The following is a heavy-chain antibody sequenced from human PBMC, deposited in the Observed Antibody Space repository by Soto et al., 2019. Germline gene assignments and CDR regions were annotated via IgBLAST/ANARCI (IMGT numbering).Heavy chain of an antibody. V-gene: IGHV3-11*01. CDR1: GFTFSDYY. J-gene: IGHJ4*02. CDR3: STEYTY. CDR2: ISSSGNTI. Sequence: PXXSLRLSFASCGFTFSDYYMTWLLEAPGKGLEWVSYISSSGNTIYYAGSVKDRFTISRDNAKNSLFLQLNSLRAEDTAVYYCSTEYTYWGLGTLVTVSS. D-gene: IGHD2-2*02.